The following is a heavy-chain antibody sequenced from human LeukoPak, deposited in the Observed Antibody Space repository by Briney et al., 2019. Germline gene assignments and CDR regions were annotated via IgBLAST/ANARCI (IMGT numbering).Heavy chain of an antibody. V-gene: IGHV1-69*06. J-gene: IGHJ4*02. CDR1: GGTFSSCA. CDR2: IIPIFGTA. CDR3: AASYSSSSLYFDY. D-gene: IGHD6-6*01. Sequence: ASVKVSCKASGGTFSSCAISWVRQAPGQGLEWMGGIIPIFGTANYAEKFQGRVTITADTSTDTAYMELSSLRSEDTAVYYCAASYSSSSLYFDYWGQGTLVTVSS.